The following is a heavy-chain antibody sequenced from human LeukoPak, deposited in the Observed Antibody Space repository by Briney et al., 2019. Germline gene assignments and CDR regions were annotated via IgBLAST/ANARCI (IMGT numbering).Heavy chain of an antibody. J-gene: IGHJ6*03. CDR3: ARDPGSYYYYYYMDV. CDR2: INPNSGGT. CDR1: GYTFTGYY. V-gene: IGHV1-2*02. Sequence: ASVKVSCKASGYTFTGYYMHWVRQAPGQGLEWMGWINPNSGGTNYAQKFQGRVTMTRDTSISTAYMELSRLRSDDTAVYYCARDPGSYYYYYYMDVWGKGTTVTVSS. D-gene: IGHD1-1*01.